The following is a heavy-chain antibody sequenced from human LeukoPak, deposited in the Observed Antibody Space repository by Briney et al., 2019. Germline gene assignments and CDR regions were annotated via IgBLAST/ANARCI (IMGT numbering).Heavy chain of an antibody. CDR1: GFPFSSYW. CDR3: ARLTGTTGFDY. V-gene: IGHV3-7*01. J-gene: IGHJ4*02. D-gene: IGHD1-1*01. Sequence: GGSLRLSCAASGFPFSSYWMSWVRQAPGKGLEWVANIKQDGSDKYYVDSVKGRFTISRDNAKNSLYLQLNSLRAADTAVYYCARLTGTTGFDYWGQGTLVTVSS. CDR2: IKQDGSDK.